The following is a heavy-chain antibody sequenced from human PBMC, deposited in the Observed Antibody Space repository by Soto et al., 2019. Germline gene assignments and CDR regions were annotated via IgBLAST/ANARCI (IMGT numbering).Heavy chain of an antibody. CDR1: GGSFSGYY. CDR2: INHSGST. V-gene: IGHV4-34*01. CDR3: ARGHWFGEDHP. J-gene: IGHJ5*02. Sequence: SETLSLTCAVYGGSFSGYYWSWIRQPPGKGLEWIGEINHSGSTNYNPSLKSRVTISVDTSKNQFSLKLSSVTAADTAVYYCARGHWFGEDHPWGQGTLVTVSS. D-gene: IGHD3-10*01.